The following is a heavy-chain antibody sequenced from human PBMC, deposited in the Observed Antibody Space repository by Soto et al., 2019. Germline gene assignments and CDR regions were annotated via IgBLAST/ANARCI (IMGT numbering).Heavy chain of an antibody. D-gene: IGHD3-10*01. CDR3: ARFLWFGDFFPFVRSTNYYYGMDV. Sequence: SETLSLTCAVYGGSFSGYYWIWFRQPPGKGLEWIGEINHSGNTNYNPSLKSRVTISVDTSKNQFSLKLSSVTAADTAVYYCARFLWFGDFFPFVRSTNYYYGMDVWGQGTTVTVSS. CDR2: INHSGNT. V-gene: IGHV4-34*01. CDR1: GGSFSGYY. J-gene: IGHJ6*02.